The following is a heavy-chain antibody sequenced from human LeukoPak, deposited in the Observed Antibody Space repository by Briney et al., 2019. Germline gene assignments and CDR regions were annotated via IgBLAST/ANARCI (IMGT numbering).Heavy chain of an antibody. J-gene: IGHJ4*02. CDR1: GFTFSSFG. V-gene: IGHV3-23*01. Sequence: PGGSLRLSCAASGFTFSSFGMSWVRQAPGKGLEWVSAISSTGGTAYYADSVKGRFTISRDNSKNTLYLQMNSLRAEDTAVYYCARGGDDYWGQGTLVTVSS. CDR3: ARGGDDY. CDR2: ISSTGGTA.